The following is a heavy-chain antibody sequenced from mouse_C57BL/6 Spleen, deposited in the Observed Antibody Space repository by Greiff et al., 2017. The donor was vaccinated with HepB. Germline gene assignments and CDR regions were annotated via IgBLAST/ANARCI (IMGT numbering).Heavy chain of an antibody. Sequence: QVQLQQSGAELVKPGASVKLSCKASGYTFTSYWMHWVKQRPGRGLEWIGRIDPKSGGTKYNEKFKSKATLTVDKPSSTAYMQLSSLTSEDSAVYYCARWHYGSLYWYFDVWGTGTTVTGSS. D-gene: IGHD1-1*01. CDR1: GYTFTSYW. CDR3: ARWHYGSLYWYFDV. V-gene: IGHV1-72*01. J-gene: IGHJ1*03. CDR2: IDPKSGGT.